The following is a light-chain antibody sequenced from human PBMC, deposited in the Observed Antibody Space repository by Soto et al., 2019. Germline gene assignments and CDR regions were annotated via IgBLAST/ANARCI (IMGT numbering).Light chain of an antibody. J-gene: IGKJ1*01. CDR1: QSVSSNY. CDR3: QQYGRSPAT. V-gene: IGKV3-20*01. Sequence: EIVLTQSPGTLSLSPGERATLSCRASQSVSSNYLSWYQQKPGQAHRLLIFGASSRASGIPDRFSGSGSGTDFTLTIGRLEPEDFAVYYCQQYGRSPATFGQGTKVEIK. CDR2: GAS.